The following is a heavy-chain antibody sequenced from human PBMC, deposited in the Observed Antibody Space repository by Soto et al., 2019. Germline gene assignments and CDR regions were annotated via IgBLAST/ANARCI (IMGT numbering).Heavy chain of an antibody. J-gene: IGHJ4*02. CDR3: ARDWSRYYDNSGLSWFY. CDR1: GYTFRSYG. V-gene: IGHV1-18*04. D-gene: IGHD3-22*01. Sequence: VKVSCTASGYTFRSYGISWVRQAPGQGLEWVGWISAYNGDTHYAPKFQDRITLTTETSTDTAYMELRSLRLDDTAVYYCARDWSRYYDNSGLSWFYWGQGSLVTVSS. CDR2: ISAYNGDT.